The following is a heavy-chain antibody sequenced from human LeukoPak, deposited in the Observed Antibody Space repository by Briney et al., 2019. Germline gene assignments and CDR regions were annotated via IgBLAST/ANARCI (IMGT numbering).Heavy chain of an antibody. CDR2: ISAYNGNT. CDR3: ARGTTQYYYYYYMDV. Sequence: ASVKVSCKASGYTFTSYGISWVRQAPGQGLEWMGWISAYNGNTNYAQKLQGRVTMTTDTSTSTAYMELRSLRSDDTAVYYCARGTTQYYYYYYMDVWGKGTTVTVSS. CDR1: GYTFTSYG. D-gene: IGHD4-11*01. V-gene: IGHV1-18*01. J-gene: IGHJ6*03.